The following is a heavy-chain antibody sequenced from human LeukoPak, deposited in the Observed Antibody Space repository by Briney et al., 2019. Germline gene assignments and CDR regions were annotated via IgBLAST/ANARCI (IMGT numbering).Heavy chain of an antibody. V-gene: IGHV3-9*01. Sequence: GRSLRLSCAASGFTFDDYAMHWVRQAPGKGPEWVSGISWNSGSIGYADSVKGRFTISRDNAKNSLYLQMNSLRAEDTALYYCAKDRGWLRSLDYWGQGTLVTVSS. CDR1: GFTFDDYA. J-gene: IGHJ4*02. CDR3: AKDRGWLRSLDY. CDR2: ISWNSGSI. D-gene: IGHD5-12*01.